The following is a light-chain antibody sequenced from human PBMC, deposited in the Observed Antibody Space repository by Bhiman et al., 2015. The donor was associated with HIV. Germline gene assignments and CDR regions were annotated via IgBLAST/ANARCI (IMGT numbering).Light chain of an antibody. V-gene: IGLV1-51*01. CDR3: QAWDSSTSV. CDR2: DNN. J-gene: IGLJ1*01. Sequence: QLVLTQPPSVSAAPGQKVTISCSGSSSNIGNNYVSWYQQLPGTAPKLLIYDNNKRPSGIPDRFSGSKSGTSASLAISGLQAEDEADYYCQAWDSSTSVFGTGTKVTVL. CDR1: SSNIGNNY.